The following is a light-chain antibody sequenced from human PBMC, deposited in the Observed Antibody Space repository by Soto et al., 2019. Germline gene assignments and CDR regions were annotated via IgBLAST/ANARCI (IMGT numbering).Light chain of an antibody. CDR3: QQSYSSWYT. CDR2: AAS. V-gene: IGKV1-39*01. CDR1: QNISNY. Sequence: DIQMTQSPSSLSASVGDRGTITCRASQNISNYLTWYQQKPGKAPKLLIYAASSLQGGVPSRFIGNGSATDFTLTIRSVQPEDFATYYCQQSYSSWYTFGQGTKLEIK. J-gene: IGKJ2*01.